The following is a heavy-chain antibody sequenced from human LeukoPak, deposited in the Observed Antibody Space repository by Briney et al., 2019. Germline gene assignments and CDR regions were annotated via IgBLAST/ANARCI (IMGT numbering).Heavy chain of an antibody. CDR2: IIPIFGTA. V-gene: IGHV1-69*05. CDR3: ARDRDYYDSSGPSVY. J-gene: IGHJ4*02. D-gene: IGHD3-22*01. CDR1: GYTFTGYY. Sequence: SVKVSCKASGYTFTGYYMHWVRQAPGQGLEWMGRIIPIFGTANYAQKFQGRVTITTDESTSTAYMELSSLRSEDTAVYYCARDRDYYDSSGPSVYWGQGTLVTVSS.